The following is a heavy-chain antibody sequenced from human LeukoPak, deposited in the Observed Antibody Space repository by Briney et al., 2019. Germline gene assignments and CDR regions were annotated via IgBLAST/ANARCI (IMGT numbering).Heavy chain of an antibody. CDR1: GYTFTSYD. CDR2: MNPNSGNT. CDR3: ARAPEWGKSNFYYYMAV. Sequence: ASVKVSCKASGYTFTSYDINWVRQATGQGLEWMGWMNPNSGNTGYAQKFQGRVTMTRNTSINTAYMELSSLRSEDTAVYYCARAPEWGKSNFYYYMAVWGKGTTVTVSS. V-gene: IGHV1-8*01. D-gene: IGHD1-26*01. J-gene: IGHJ6*03.